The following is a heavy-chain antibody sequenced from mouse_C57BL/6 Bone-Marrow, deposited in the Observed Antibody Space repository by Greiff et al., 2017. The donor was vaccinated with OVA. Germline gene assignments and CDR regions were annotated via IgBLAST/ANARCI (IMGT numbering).Heavy chain of an antibody. J-gene: IGHJ4*01. CDR3: ARRSNYPMDD. Sequence: VQLQQSGAELVRPGTSVKVSCKASGYAFTNYLIEWVKQRPGQGLEWIGVINPGSGGTNYNEKFKGKATLTADKSSSTAYMQLSSLTSEDSAVYFCARRSNYPMDDWGQGTSVTVSS. CDR2: INPGSGGT. V-gene: IGHV1-54*01. D-gene: IGHD2-5*01. CDR1: GYAFTNYL.